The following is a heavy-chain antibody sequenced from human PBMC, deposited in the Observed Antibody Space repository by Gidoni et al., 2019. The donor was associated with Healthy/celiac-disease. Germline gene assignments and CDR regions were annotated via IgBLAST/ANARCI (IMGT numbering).Heavy chain of an antibody. V-gene: IGHV1-69*02. D-gene: IGHD5-12*01. Sequence: QVQLVQSGAEVQQPGSSVKVSCKASVATFISYTISWVRQAPGQGLEWMGRIIPIRGIANYAQKFKGRVTITADKSTSTAYMELSSLRAEDTAVYYCASLVRWLQAFDYWGQGTLVTVSS. CDR1: VATFISYT. J-gene: IGHJ4*02. CDR2: IIPIRGIA. CDR3: ASLVRWLQAFDY.